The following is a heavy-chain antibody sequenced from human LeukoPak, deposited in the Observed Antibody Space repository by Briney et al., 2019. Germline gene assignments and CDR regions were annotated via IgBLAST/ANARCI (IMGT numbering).Heavy chain of an antibody. CDR3: ARGGQWLSPRSFDY. CDR2: IYHSGST. CDR1: GGSFSGYY. V-gene: IGHV4-34*01. J-gene: IGHJ4*02. Sequence: PSETLSLTCAVYGGSFSGYYWSWIRQPPGKGLEWIGYIYHSGSTYYNPSLKSRVTISVDRSKNQFSLKLSSVTAADTAVYYCARGGQWLSPRSFDYWGQGTLVTVS. D-gene: IGHD3-22*01.